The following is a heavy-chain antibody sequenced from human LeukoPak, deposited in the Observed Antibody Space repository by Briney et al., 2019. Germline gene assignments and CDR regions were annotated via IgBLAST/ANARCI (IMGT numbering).Heavy chain of an antibody. D-gene: IGHD5-24*01. CDR3: ASKRWLQSSFDY. V-gene: IGHV3-74*01. CDR2: INSDGSST. J-gene: IGHJ4*02. CDR1: GFTFSSYW. Sequence: PGGSLRLSCAAPGFTFSSYWMHWVRHTPGKGLVWVSRINSDGSSTSYADSVKGRFTISRDNAKNTVYLQMNSLRAEDTAVYYCASKRWLQSSFDYWGQGTLVTVSS.